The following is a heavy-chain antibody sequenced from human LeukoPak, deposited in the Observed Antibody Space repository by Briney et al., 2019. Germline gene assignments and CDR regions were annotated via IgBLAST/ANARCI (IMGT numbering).Heavy chain of an antibody. CDR3: TKEHYYGSGSYPEY. CDR1: GFTFSSYG. CDR2: VSYDGSSK. Sequence: PGRSLRLSCAASGFTFSSYGMNWVRQAPGKGLEWVAVVSYDGSSKYYADSVKGRFTISRDNSKNTLYLQMNSLRAEDTAVYHCTKEHYYGSGSYPEYWGQGVLVTVSS. J-gene: IGHJ4*02. D-gene: IGHD3-10*01. V-gene: IGHV3-30*18.